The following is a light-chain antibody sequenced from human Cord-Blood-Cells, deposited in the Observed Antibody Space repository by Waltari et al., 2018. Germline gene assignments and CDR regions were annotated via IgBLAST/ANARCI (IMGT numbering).Light chain of an antibody. CDR1: SSDVGSYNR. V-gene: IGLV2-18*02. Sequence: SALTQPPSVSGSPGQSVTISCTGTSSDVGSYNRVSWYQQPPGTAPKLMMYEVSNRPSGVPHRFSGSQSGDTASLTISGVQAEDEADYYCSTYTSNSTLVFGGGTKLTVL. CDR2: EVS. CDR3: STYTSNSTLV. J-gene: IGLJ3*02.